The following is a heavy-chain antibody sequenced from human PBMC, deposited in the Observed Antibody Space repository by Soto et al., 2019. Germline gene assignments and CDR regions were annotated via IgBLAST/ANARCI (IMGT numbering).Heavy chain of an antibody. CDR2: ISSSSSFI. V-gene: IGHV3-21*01. Sequence: EVQLVDSGGGLVKPGGSLRLSCAASGFSLSDYSMNWLRQAPGKGLEWVASISSSSSFIHYAESMKGRFTISRDNAKNSLYLQMNSLSAEDTAVYYCAGSSDDGRDNWGQGTLVTVSS. D-gene: IGHD1-26*01. J-gene: IGHJ4*02. CDR1: GFSLSDYS. CDR3: AGSSDDGRDN.